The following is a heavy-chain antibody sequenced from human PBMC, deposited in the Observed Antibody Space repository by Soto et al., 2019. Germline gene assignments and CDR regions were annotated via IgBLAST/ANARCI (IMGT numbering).Heavy chain of an antibody. J-gene: IGHJ6*02. D-gene: IGHD4-17*01. V-gene: IGHV1-18*01. Sequence: ASVKVSCKASGYTFTRYGISWVRQAPGQGLEWMGWISAYNGNTNYAQKLQGRVTMTTDTSTSTAYMELRSLRSDDTAVYYCARTTVTSFGYYYYGMDVWGQGTTVTVSS. CDR1: GYTFTRYG. CDR2: ISAYNGNT. CDR3: ARTTVTSFGYYYYGMDV.